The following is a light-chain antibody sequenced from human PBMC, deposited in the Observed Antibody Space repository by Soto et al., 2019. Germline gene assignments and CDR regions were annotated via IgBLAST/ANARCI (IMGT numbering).Light chain of an antibody. V-gene: IGKV3-20*01. CDR1: QSLSSSF. J-gene: IGKJ4*01. Sequence: EIVLTQSPGTLSLSPGERATLSCRASQSLSSSFLAWYQHKPGQAPRVLIYGASSRATGIPDRFSGSGSGTDFTLSISRLEPEEFAVYYCQQYGNSPVTFGGGTKVEIK. CDR3: QQYGNSPVT. CDR2: GAS.